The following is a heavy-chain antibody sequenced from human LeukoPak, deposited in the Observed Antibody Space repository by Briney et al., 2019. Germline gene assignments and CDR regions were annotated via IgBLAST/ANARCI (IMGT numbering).Heavy chain of an antibody. CDR2: IYYSGLT. D-gene: IGHD3-16*01. Sequence: PSETLSLTCTVSGGSISSSSYYWAWIRQPPGKGLEWIGSIYYSGLTNYSPSLKSRVTISLDTSKNQFSLNINFVTAADTAVYYCARDVPGGRNDYWGQGTLVTVSS. CDR3: ARDVPGGRNDY. J-gene: IGHJ4*02. CDR1: GGSISSSSYY. V-gene: IGHV4-39*07.